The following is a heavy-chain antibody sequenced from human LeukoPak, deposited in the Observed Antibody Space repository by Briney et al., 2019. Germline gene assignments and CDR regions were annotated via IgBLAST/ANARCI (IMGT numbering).Heavy chain of an antibody. V-gene: IGHV3-23*01. D-gene: IGHD3-10*01. CDR2: ISGSGGST. Sequence: GGSLRLSCAALGFTFSNYAISWVRQAPGKGLEWVSAISGSGGSTYYIDSVKGRFTISRDNSKNTLCLQMNSLRAEDTAVYYCAKDRSSSGSYFDYWGQGTLVTVSS. J-gene: IGHJ4*02. CDR3: AKDRSSSGSYFDY. CDR1: GFTFSNYA.